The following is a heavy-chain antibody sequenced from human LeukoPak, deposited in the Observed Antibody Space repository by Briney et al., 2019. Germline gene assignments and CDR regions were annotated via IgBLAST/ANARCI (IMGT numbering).Heavy chain of an antibody. CDR3: ARRDYHGSSAFLDY. D-gene: IGHD3-22*01. Sequence: ASVTVSCKASGYTFTSYYIHWVRQAPGQGIEWMGIINLSDDSTTYAQQFQCTVTMTTDTSSTTVYMELSSLRSEDTAVYYCARRDYHGSSAFLDYWGQGTLVTVSS. CDR1: GYTFTSYY. V-gene: IGHV1-46*01. J-gene: IGHJ4*02. CDR2: INLSDDST.